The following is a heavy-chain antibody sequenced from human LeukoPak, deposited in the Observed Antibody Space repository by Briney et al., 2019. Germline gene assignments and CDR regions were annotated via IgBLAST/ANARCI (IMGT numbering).Heavy chain of an antibody. CDR2: IYTSGST. D-gene: IGHD3-10*01. CDR1: GGSISSGSYY. V-gene: IGHV4-61*02. CDR3: ARGQEGFGELFDY. J-gene: IGHJ4*02. Sequence: SETLSLTCTVSGGSISSGSYYWSWIRQPAGKGLEWIGRIYTSGSTNYNPSLKSRVTISVDTSKNQFSLKLSSVTVADTAVYYCARGQEGFGELFDYWGQGTLATVSS.